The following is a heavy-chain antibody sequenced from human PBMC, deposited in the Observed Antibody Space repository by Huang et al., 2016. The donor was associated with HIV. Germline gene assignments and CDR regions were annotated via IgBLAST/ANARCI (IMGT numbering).Heavy chain of an antibody. V-gene: IGHV4-39*02. J-gene: IGHJ4*02. CDR3: ARLPGSITMIRGVITDPY. CDR2: SYYSGST. CDR1: GGSIRSDNYY. D-gene: IGHD3-10*01. Sequence: QLQLQESGPGLVKPSETLSLTCTVSGGSIRSDNYYWGWIRQPPGKGLEWIGSSYYSGSTDLNPSLTRRVTITVDTSKNHFSLRMRSVTAADTAVYYCARLPGSITMIRGVITDPYWGQGTLVTVSS.